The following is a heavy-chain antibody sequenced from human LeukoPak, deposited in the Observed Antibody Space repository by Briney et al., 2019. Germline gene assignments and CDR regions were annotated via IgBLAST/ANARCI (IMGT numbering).Heavy chain of an antibody. CDR3: ARELDYYDSSGYSAY. Sequence: GASVKVSCKASGYTFTSYGISWVRQAPGQGLEWMGWISAYNGNTNYAQKLQGRVTMTTDTSTSTAYMELRSLRSDDTAVYYCARELDYYDSSGYSAYWGQGTLVTVSS. CDR1: GYTFTSYG. CDR2: ISAYNGNT. D-gene: IGHD3-22*01. V-gene: IGHV1-18*01. J-gene: IGHJ4*02.